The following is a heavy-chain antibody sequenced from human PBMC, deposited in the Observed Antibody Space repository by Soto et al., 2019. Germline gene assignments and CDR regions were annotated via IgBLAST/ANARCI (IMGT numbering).Heavy chain of an antibody. D-gene: IGHD1-20*01. Sequence: EVHLVESGGGLVKPGGSLRLTCAGSGFSFSDYTMNWVRQAPGKGLEWVSSISRGSDYIFYADTAKGRFTISRDNARNSLYLQMSSLRAEDTAVYYCAKDSGCVNNACAYDPWGQGTLVSVSS. CDR3: AKDSGCVNNACAYDP. V-gene: IGHV3-21*01. J-gene: IGHJ5*02. CDR2: ISRGSDYI. CDR1: GFSFSDYT.